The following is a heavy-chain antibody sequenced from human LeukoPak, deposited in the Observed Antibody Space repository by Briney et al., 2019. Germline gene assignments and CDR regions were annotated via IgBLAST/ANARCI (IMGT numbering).Heavy chain of an antibody. CDR1: GGSISSSSYY. D-gene: IGHD3-10*01. CDR2: IYYSGYT. CDR3: ARTTMVRGTYYMDV. V-gene: IGHV4-61*05. Sequence: PSETLSLTCTVSGGSISSSSYYWGWIRQPPGKGLEWIGYIYYSGYTNYNPSLKSRVTISVDTSKNQFSLKMRSVTAADTAVYYCARTTMVRGTYYMDVWGKGTTVTISS. J-gene: IGHJ6*03.